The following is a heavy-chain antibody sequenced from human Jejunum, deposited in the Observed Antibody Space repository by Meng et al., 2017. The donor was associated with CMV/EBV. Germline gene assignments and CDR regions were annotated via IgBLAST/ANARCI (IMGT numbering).Heavy chain of an antibody. CDR1: GSIRTGHYY. V-gene: IGHV4-30-4*08. CDR2: ISHSGST. J-gene: IGHJ5*01. CDR3: ARSLAPAVSMYNRFDS. Sequence: GSIRTGHYYWSWLRQPPGKGLEWIGCISHSGSTFFHPSLESRVTLSVDTSKNQFSLKLSSVAAADTAVYYCARSLAPAVSMYNRFDSWGQGTLVTVSS. D-gene: IGHD5/OR15-5a*01.